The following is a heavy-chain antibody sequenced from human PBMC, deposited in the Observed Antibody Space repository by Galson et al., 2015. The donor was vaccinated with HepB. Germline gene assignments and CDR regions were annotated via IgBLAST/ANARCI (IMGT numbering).Heavy chain of an antibody. CDR2: IYSGGST. CDR3: ARDMGYGDLGEPRPYDY. V-gene: IGHV3-66*01. J-gene: IGHJ4*02. CDR1: GFTVSSNY. D-gene: IGHD4-17*01. Sequence: SLRLSCAASGFTVSSNYMSWVRQAPGKGLEWVSVIYSGGSTYYADSVKGRFTISRDNSKNTLYLQMNSLRAEDTAVYYCARDMGYGDLGEPRPYDYWGQGTLVTVSS.